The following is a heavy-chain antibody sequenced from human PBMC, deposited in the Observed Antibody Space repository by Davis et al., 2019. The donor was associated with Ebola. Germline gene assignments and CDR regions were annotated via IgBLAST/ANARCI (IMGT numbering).Heavy chain of an antibody. J-gene: IGHJ6*02. D-gene: IGHD2-15*01. CDR2: ISSSSSTI. V-gene: IGHV3-48*01. CDR1: GFTFSSYS. CDR3: ARDRGVADYYGMDV. Sequence: PGGSLRLSCAASGFTFSSYSMNWVRQAPGKGLEWVSYISSSSSTIYYADSVKGRFTISRDNAKNSLYLQMNSLRAEDTAVYYCARDRGVADYYGMDVWGQGTTVTVSS.